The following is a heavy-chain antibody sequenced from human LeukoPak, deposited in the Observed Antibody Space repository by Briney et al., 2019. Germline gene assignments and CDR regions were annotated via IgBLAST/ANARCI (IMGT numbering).Heavy chain of an antibody. V-gene: IGHV3-23*01. CDR2: ISNDGGGT. D-gene: IGHD3-22*01. J-gene: IGHJ5*02. CDR3: AKGSSGYFADL. CDR1: GFTFDTTD. Sequence: PGGSLRLSCAASGFTFDTTDMTWVRQAPGKGLEWVSAISNDGGGTQYADFVEGRFTISRDNSKNTLFLQMSSLRAEDTALYYCAKGSSGYFADLWGQGTLVTVSS.